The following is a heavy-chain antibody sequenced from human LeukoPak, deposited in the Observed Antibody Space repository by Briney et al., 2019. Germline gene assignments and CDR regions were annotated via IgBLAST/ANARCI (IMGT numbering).Heavy chain of an antibody. CDR1: GGSFSGYY. CDR2: INHSGST. V-gene: IGHV4-34*01. J-gene: IGHJ4*02. D-gene: IGHD3-22*01. CDR3: ARGRRYYDSSGYFTYDY. Sequence: SETLSLTCAVYGGSFSGYYWSWIRQPPGKGLEWIGEINHSGSTNYNPSLKSRVTISVDTSKDQLSLKLSSVTAADTAVYYCARGRRYYDSSGYFTYDYWGQGTLVTVSS.